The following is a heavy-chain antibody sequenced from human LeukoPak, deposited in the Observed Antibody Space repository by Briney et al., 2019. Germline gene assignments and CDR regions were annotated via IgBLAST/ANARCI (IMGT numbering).Heavy chain of an antibody. CDR1: GYTFTGCY. CDR3: ATTSEGDYGLFSVPPIDY. D-gene: IGHD4-17*01. CDR2: INPNSGGT. Sequence: ASVKVSCKASGYTFTGCYMHWVRQAPGQGLEWMGWINPNSGGTNYAQKFQGRVTMTRDTSISTAYMELSRLRSGDTAVYYCATTSEGDYGLFSVPPIDYWGQGTLVTVSS. V-gene: IGHV1-2*02. J-gene: IGHJ4*02.